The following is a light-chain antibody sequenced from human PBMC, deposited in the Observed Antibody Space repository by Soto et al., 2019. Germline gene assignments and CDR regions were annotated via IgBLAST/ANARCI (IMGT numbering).Light chain of an antibody. CDR2: DVS. V-gene: IGLV2-14*01. CDR3: SSYTSSSTLV. Sequence: QSVLTQPASVSGSPGQSITISCTGTSSDVGGYKYVSWYQQHPGKAPKLMIYDVSNRPSGVSYRFSGSKSGNTASLTISGLQAEDEADYYCSSYTSSSTLVFSGGTKVTVL. J-gene: IGLJ3*02. CDR1: SSDVGGYKY.